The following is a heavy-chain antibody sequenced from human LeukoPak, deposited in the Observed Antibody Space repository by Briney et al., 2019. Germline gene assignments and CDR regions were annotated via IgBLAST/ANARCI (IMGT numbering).Heavy chain of an antibody. D-gene: IGHD3-22*01. CDR2: TYYNGNT. Sequence: SETLSLTCSVSGGSISGYYWSWMRQSPVKGLEWIGFTYYNGNTKYNPSLESRATISPDTSRNQISLHLRSVTAADTAVYYCVRQIVAITKFAYWGQGPLVPVSS. V-gene: IGHV4-59*01. J-gene: IGHJ4*02. CDR3: VRQIVAITKFAY. CDR1: GGSISGYY.